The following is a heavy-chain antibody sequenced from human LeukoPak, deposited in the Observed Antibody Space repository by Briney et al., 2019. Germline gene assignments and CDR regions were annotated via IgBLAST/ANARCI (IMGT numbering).Heavy chain of an antibody. V-gene: IGHV3-73*01. J-gene: IGHJ5*02. CDR3: TRLRTGFDP. CDR1: GFTFSGSA. Sequence: GGSLRLSCAASGFTFSGSAMHWVRQASRKGLEWVGRIRSKANSYATAYAASVKGRFTISRDDSKNTAYLQMNSLKTEDTAVYYCTRLRTGFDPWGQGTLVTVSS. CDR2: IRSKANSYAT.